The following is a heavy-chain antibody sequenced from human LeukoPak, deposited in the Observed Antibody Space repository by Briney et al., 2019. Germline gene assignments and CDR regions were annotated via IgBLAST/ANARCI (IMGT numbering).Heavy chain of an antibody. J-gene: IGHJ4*02. Sequence: GGSLRLSCAASGFTFSSYWMSWVRQAPGKGLEWVVNIKQDGSEKYYVDSVKGRFTISRDNAKNSLHLQMNTLRAEDTAVYYCARERDGRFFDYWGQGTLVSVSS. CDR2: IKQDGSEK. CDR1: GFTFSSYW. CDR3: ARERDGRFFDY. V-gene: IGHV3-7*01. D-gene: IGHD5-24*01.